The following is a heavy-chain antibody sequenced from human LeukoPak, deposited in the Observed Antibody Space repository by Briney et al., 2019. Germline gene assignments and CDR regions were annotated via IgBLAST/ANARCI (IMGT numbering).Heavy chain of an antibody. V-gene: IGHV4-61*01. CDR1: GGSVSSGSYY. CDR2: IYYSGST. D-gene: IGHD4-17*01. Sequence: SETLSLTCTVSGGSVSSGSYYWSWIRQPPGKGLEWIGYIYYSGSTYYNPSLKSRVTISVDTSKNQFSLKLSSVTAADTAVYYCARASTVTTPDDAFDIWGQGTMVTVSS. CDR3: ARASTVTTPDDAFDI. J-gene: IGHJ3*02.